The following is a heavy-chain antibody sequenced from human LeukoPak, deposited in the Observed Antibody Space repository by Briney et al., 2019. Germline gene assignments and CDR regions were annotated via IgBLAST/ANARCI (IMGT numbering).Heavy chain of an antibody. CDR1: GFTFSSYS. J-gene: IGHJ4*02. V-gene: IGHV3-21*01. CDR3: ARDPSPPHYYDSKGRNY. CDR2: ISSSSSYI. D-gene: IGHD3-22*01. Sequence: GGSLRLSCAASGFTFSSYSMNWVRQAPGKGLEWVSSISSSSSYIYYADSVKGRFTISRDNAKNSLYLQVNSLRAEDTAVYYCARDPSPPHYYDSKGRNYWGQGTLDTVSS.